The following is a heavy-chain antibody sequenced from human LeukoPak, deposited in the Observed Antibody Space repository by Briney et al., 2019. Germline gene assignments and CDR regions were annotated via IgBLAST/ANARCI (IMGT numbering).Heavy chain of an antibody. V-gene: IGHV3-30*18. D-gene: IGHD6-19*01. J-gene: IGHJ5*02. CDR2: ISYDGSNK. Sequence: GGSLRLSCAASGFTFSSYGMHWVRQAPGKGLEWVAVISYDGSNKYYADSVKGRFTISRDNSENTLYLQMNSLRAEDTAVYYCAKDLGWNGWANWFDPWGQGTLVTVSS. CDR3: AKDLGWNGWANWFDP. CDR1: GFTFSSYG.